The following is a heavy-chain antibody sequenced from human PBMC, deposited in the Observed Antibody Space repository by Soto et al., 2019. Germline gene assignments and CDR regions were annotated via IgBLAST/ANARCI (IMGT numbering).Heavy chain of an antibody. Sequence: ESGGDLVQPGRSLRLSCTTSGFTFGDYAMSWFRQAPGKGLEWIGYIRSNTYGGTTEYAASVKGRFTISRDDSKRVAHLQMNSLETEDTAVYFCARRKYLDYWGQGTLVTVSS. V-gene: IGHV3-49*03. D-gene: IGHD6-6*01. CDR1: GFTFGDYA. CDR2: IRSNTYGGTT. J-gene: IGHJ4*02. CDR3: ARRKYLDY.